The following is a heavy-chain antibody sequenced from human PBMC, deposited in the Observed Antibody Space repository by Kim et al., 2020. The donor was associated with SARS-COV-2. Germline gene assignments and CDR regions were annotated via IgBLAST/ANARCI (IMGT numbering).Heavy chain of an antibody. Sequence: GGSLRLSCAASGFTFSSYGMHWVRQAPGKGLEWVAVIWYDGSNKYYADSVKGRFTISRDNSKNTLYLQMNSLRAEDTAVYYCARVGSYGYDSSGYYLDYWGQGTLVTVSS. CDR1: GFTFSSYG. V-gene: IGHV3-33*01. D-gene: IGHD3-22*01. CDR3: ARVGSYGYDSSGYYLDY. CDR2: IWYDGSNK. J-gene: IGHJ4*02.